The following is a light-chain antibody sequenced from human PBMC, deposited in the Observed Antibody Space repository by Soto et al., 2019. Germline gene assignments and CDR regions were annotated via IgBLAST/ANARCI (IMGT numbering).Light chain of an antibody. CDR1: QSVISGY. Sequence: EIVLTQSPGTLSLSPGETATLSCRSSQSVISGYLAWYQQKPGQPPRLLIFGTSIRATGIPDRISGSGSGTDFSLTISRLEPEDFAVYYCQQYGNSVPFTFGQGTKLEIK. J-gene: IGKJ2*01. V-gene: IGKV3-20*01. CDR2: GTS. CDR3: QQYGNSVPFT.